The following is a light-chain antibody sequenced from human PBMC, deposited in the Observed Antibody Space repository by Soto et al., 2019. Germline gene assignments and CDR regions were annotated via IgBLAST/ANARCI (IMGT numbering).Light chain of an antibody. J-gene: IGKJ4*01. CDR2: AAS. CDR3: QKYNSAPLT. Sequence: DIQMTQSPSSLSASVGDRVTMTCRASQGISNYLAWYQQKPGKVPRLLIYAASTLHSGVPSRFSGSGSGTDFTLTISSLQPEDVATYYCQKYNSAPLTFGGGTKVDIK. V-gene: IGKV1-27*01. CDR1: QGISNY.